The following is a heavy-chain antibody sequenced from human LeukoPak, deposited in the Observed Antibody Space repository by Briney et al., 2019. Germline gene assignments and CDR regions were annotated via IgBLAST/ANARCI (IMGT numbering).Heavy chain of an antibody. Sequence: GGSLRLSCAASGFTVSSNYMSWVRQAPGKGLEWVSVIYSGGGTYYADSVKGRFTISRDNSKNTPYLQMNSLRAEDTAVYYCARASSSGRLYYYYYMDVWGKGTTVTVSS. J-gene: IGHJ6*03. CDR1: GFTVSSNY. CDR2: IYSGGGT. CDR3: ARASSSGRLYYYYYMDV. D-gene: IGHD6-19*01. V-gene: IGHV3-53*01.